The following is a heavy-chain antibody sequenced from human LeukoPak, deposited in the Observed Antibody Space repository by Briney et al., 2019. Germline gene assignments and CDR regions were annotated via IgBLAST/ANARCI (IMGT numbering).Heavy chain of an antibody. CDR3: ARGYGSGSYYYYYGMDV. D-gene: IGHD3-10*01. Sequence: SETLSLTCTVSGGSISSYYWSWIRQPPGKGLEGIGYIYYSGSTNYNPSLKSRVTISVDTSKNQFSLKLSSVTAADTAVYYCARGYGSGSYYYYYGMDVWGQGTTVTVSS. CDR2: IYYSGST. V-gene: IGHV4-59*08. CDR1: GGSISSYY. J-gene: IGHJ6*02.